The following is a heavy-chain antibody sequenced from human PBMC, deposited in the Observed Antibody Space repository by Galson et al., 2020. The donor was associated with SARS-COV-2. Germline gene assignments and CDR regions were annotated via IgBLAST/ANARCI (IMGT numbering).Heavy chain of an antibody. CDR2: ISYDGSNK. J-gene: IGHJ5*02. CDR1: GFTFSSYA. CDR3: AKDSYDSSGYYYEDWFDP. V-gene: IGHV3-30-3*01. Sequence: TGGSLRLSCAASGFTFSSYAMHWVRQAPGKGLEWVAVISYDGSNKYYADSVKGRFTISRDNSKNSLYLQMNSLRTEDTALYYCAKDSYDSSGYYYEDWFDPWGQGTLVTVSS. D-gene: IGHD3-22*01.